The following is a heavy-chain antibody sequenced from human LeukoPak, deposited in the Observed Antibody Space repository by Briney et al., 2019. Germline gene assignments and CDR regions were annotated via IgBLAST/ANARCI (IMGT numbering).Heavy chain of an antibody. Sequence: TSSETLSLTCTVSGGSISSYYWSWIRQPPGKGLEWIGYIYYSGSTNYNPSLKSRVTISVDTSKNQFSLKLSSVTAADTAVYYCARMNNWFDPWGQGTLVTVSS. V-gene: IGHV4-59*08. CDR3: ARMNNWFDP. CDR2: IYYSGST. CDR1: GGSISSYY. J-gene: IGHJ5*02.